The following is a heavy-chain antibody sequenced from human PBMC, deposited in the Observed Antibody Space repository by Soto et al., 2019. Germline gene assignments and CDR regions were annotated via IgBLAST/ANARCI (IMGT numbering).Heavy chain of an antibody. CDR2: IYHSGST. D-gene: IGHD5-18*01. V-gene: IGHV4-38-2*02. J-gene: IGHJ4*02. CDR1: GYSISSGYY. CDR3: ARGSLADTAMLIMAF. Sequence: PSETLSLTCTVSGYSISSGYYWGWIRQPPGKWLEWIGSIYHSGSTYYNPSLKSRVTISVDTSKNQFSLKLSSVTAADTAVYYCARGSLADTAMLIMAFCGPGPLVPVSA.